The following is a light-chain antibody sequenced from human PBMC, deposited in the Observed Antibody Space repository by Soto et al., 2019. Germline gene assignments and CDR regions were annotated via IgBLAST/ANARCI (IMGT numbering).Light chain of an antibody. V-gene: IGLV2-8*01. CDR1: SSDVGGYNF. CDR2: EVS. Sequence: QSVLTQPPSASGSPGQSVTISCTGTSSDVGGYNFVSWYQHHPGKAPKLMIYEVSKRPSGVPDRFSGSKSGNTASLTVSGLQAEDEADYYSSSYAGSNNYVFGTGTKLTVL. J-gene: IGLJ1*01. CDR3: SSYAGSNNYV.